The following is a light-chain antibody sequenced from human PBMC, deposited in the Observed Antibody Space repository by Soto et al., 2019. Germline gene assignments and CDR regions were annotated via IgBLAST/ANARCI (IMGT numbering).Light chain of an antibody. Sequence: DIQMTQSPSTLSASVGDRLTITCRASQSVSWWLAWYRQKPGKAPKLLIYDASTLESGVPLRFSGSGSGTEFTRTISSLQPDDVATDYCQQYNNFRWTFGQGTKVDIK. CDR3: QQYNNFRWT. V-gene: IGKV1-5*01. CDR2: DAS. J-gene: IGKJ1*01. CDR1: QSVSWW.